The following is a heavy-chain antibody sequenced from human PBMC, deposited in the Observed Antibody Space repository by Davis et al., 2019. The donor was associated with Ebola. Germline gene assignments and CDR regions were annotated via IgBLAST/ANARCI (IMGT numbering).Heavy chain of an antibody. CDR1: GFTFADHA. Sequence: GESLKISCAVSGFTFADHAVSWVRQAPGKGLEWVSAISGSGDNTYYADSVKGRLTISRDTSGNTLYLQMSTLGAEDTAVYYCAKGWTTSPFDYWGQGALVTVSS. CDR3: AKGWTTSPFDY. V-gene: IGHV3-23*01. D-gene: IGHD4-17*01. J-gene: IGHJ4*02. CDR2: ISGSGDNT.